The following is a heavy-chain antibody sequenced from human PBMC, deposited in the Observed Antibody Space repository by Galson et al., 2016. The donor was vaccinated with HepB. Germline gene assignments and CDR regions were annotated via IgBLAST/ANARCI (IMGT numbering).Heavy chain of an antibody. D-gene: IGHD6-19*01. V-gene: IGHV3-23*01. CDR2: ITGSDGST. CDR3: AKGSNGWTKFIDF. CDR1: GFTFTNYA. J-gene: IGHJ4*02. Sequence: SLRLSCAASGFTFTNYAMSWVRQAPGKGLEWVSGITGSDGSTRYADSVKGRFIISRDNSKNTLYLQMDSLRAEDTAVYYCAKGSNGWTKFIDFWGQGTLVTVSS.